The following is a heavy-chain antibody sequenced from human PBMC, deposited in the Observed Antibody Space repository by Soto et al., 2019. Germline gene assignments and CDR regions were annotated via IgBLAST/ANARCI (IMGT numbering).Heavy chain of an antibody. V-gene: IGHV1-3*01. Sequence: ASVKVSCKASGYTFTTYSMHWVRQAPGQRLEWMGWIHAGNGNTEHSQKFQGRVTITRHTSASTAYLELGSLRSEDTAVYYCARAACSSTSCYNYYAYGMDVWGQGTAVTVSS. J-gene: IGHJ6*02. CDR3: ARAACSSTSCYNYYAYGMDV. D-gene: IGHD2-2*01. CDR1: GYTFTTYS. CDR2: IHAGNGNT.